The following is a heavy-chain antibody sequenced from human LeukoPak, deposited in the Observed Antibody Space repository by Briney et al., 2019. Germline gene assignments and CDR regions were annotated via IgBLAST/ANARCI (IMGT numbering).Heavy chain of an antibody. D-gene: IGHD3-9*01. CDR1: GFTFSNYA. CDR2: ITGSGGDA. CDR3: ATTLRYFDWLLYAKYYFDY. Sequence: GGSLRPSCAASGFTFSNYAMNWVRQAPGKGLEWVSSITGSGGDAYYADSVKGRFTISRDNSKNTLDLQMNSLRAEDTAVYYCATTLRYFDWLLYAKYYFDYWGQGTLVTVSS. J-gene: IGHJ4*02. V-gene: IGHV3-23*01.